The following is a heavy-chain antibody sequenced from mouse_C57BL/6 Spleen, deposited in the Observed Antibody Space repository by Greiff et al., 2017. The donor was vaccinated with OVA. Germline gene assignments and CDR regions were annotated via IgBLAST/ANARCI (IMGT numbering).Heavy chain of an antibody. CDR1: GYTFTDYY. Sequence: VQLQQSGAELVRPGASVKLSCKASGYTFTDYYINWVKQRPGQGLEWIARIYTGSGNTYYNEKFKGKATLTAEKSSSTAYMQLSSLTSEDSAVYVWARSIYDYDRWYCDVWGTGTTVTVSS. V-gene: IGHV1-76*01. J-gene: IGHJ1*03. CDR2: IYTGSGNT. D-gene: IGHD2-4*01. CDR3: ARSIYDYDRWYCDV.